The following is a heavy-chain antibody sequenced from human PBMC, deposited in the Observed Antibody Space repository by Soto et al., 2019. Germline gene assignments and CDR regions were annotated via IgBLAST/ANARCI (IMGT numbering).Heavy chain of an antibody. CDR1: GFTFTSYA. CDR2: SSGGGFAIST. CDR3: AKGMADFYDSSGYLEC. Sequence: GGSLRLSCVASGFTFTSYAMSWVRQAPGKGLEWVSSSSGGGFAISTDYADSVKGCFTISRDNSKNTLYLQMNSLRAEDTAVYYCAKGMADFYDSSGYLECWGQGTLVTVSS. J-gene: IGHJ4*02. V-gene: IGHV3-23*01. D-gene: IGHD3-22*01.